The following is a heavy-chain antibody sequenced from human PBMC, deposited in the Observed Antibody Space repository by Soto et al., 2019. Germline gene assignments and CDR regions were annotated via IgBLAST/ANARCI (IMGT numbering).Heavy chain of an antibody. CDR1: GGSISSYY. CDR3: ARANDSSGYYPPRAFDI. J-gene: IGHJ3*02. Sequence: PETLSLTCTVSGGSISSYYWSWIRQPPGKGLEWIGYIYYSGSTNYNPSLKSRVTISVDTSKNQFSLKLSSVTAADTAVYYCARANDSSGYYPPRAFDIWGQGTMVTVSS. D-gene: IGHD3-22*01. CDR2: IYYSGST. V-gene: IGHV4-59*08.